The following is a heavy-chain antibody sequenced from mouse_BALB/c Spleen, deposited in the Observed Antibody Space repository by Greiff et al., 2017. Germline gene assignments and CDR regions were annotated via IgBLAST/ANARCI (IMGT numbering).Heavy chain of an antibody. CDR2: INPYNGDT. J-gene: IGHJ4*01. D-gene: IGHD1-1*01. CDR3: ARGDYYGSRGYAMDY. V-gene: IGHV1-20*02. Sequence: EVKLVESGPELVKPGASVKISCKASGYSFTGYFMNWVMQSHGKSLEWIGRINPYNGDTFYNQKFKGKATLTVDKSSSTAHMELRRLASEDSAVYYCARGDYYGSRGYAMDYWGQGTSVTVSS. CDR1: GYSFTGYF.